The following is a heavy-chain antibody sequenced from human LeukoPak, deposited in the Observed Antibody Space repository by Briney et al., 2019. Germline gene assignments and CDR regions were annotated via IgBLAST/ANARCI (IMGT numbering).Heavy chain of an antibody. J-gene: IGHJ5*02. CDR1: GLTFDDYA. V-gene: IGHV3-9*01. Sequence: GRSLRLSCAASGLTFDDYAMHWVRQAPGKGLEWVSGISWNSGSIGYADSVKGRFTISRDNAKNSLYLQMNSLRAEDTALYYCAKDKGYGYYNWFDPWGQGTLVTVSS. D-gene: IGHD5-18*01. CDR3: AKDKGYGYYNWFDP. CDR2: ISWNSGSI.